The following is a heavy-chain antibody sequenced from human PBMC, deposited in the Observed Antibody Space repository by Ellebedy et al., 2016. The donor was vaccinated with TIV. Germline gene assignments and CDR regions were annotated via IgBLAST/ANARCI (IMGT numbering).Heavy chain of an antibody. V-gene: IGHV4-34*01. Sequence: MPSETLSLTCGVYGGSFSVDYWTWIRQPPGKGLEWIGEISHSGSTNYNPSLKSRVTISVDTSKNQFSLRLSSVTAADTAVYYCARLPGEDSRGYYFDHWGQGTLVTVSS. CDR3: ARLPGEDSRGYYFDH. J-gene: IGHJ4*02. CDR1: GGSFSVDY. D-gene: IGHD3-22*01. CDR2: ISHSGST.